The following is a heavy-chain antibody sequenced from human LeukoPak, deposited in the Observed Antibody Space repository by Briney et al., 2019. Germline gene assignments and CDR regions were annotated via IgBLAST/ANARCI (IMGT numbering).Heavy chain of an antibody. CDR3: TRGQGTVTRLWFDP. CDR1: GGPISSSSYY. J-gene: IGHJ5*02. CDR2: IYYSGST. Sequence: ASETLSLTCTVSGGPISSSSYYWGWIRQPPGKGLEWIGSIYYSGSTNYNPSLKSRVTISVDTSKNQFSLKLRSVTAADTAVYYCTRGQGTVTRLWFDPWGQGTLVTVSS. D-gene: IGHD4-11*01. V-gene: IGHV4-39*07.